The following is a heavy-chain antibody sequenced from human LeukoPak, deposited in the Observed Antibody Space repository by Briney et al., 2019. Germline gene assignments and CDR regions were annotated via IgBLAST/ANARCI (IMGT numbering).Heavy chain of an antibody. J-gene: IGHJ3*02. D-gene: IGHD3-9*01. CDR3: AQSRSYYDILTGSRRGLRAFDI. CDR1: GFSLSTSGVG. V-gene: IGHV2-5*02. CDR2: IYWDDDK. Sequence: SGPTLVKPTQTLTLTCTFSGFSLSTSGVGVGWIRQPPGKALEWLALIYWDDDKRYSPSLKSRLTITKDTSKNQVVLTMTNMDPVDTATYYCAQSRSYYDILTGSRRGLRAFDIWGQGTMVTVSS.